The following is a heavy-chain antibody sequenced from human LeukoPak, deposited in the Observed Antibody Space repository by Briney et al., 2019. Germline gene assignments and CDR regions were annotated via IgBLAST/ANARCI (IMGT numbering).Heavy chain of an antibody. Sequence: GGSLRLSCAASGLTFSNFAMSWVRQAPGKGLEWVSGISGSGGNTYYADSVKDRFTISRDNSKNTLYLQMNSLRADDTAVYYCAKDRGSSSSWYYYYYGMDVWGQGTTVTVSS. J-gene: IGHJ6*02. D-gene: IGHD6-6*01. V-gene: IGHV3-23*01. CDR2: ISGSGGNT. CDR1: GLTFSNFA. CDR3: AKDRGSSSSWYYYYYGMDV.